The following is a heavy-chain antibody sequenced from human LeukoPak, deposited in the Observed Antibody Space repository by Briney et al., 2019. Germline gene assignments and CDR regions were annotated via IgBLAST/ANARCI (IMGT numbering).Heavy chain of an antibody. CDR1: GLTVSKNY. CDR2: IYSGGST. J-gene: IGHJ4*02. Sequence: PGGSLRLSCAASGLTVSKNYMSWVRQAPGKGLESVSVIYSGGSTYYADSVRGRFTISRDNSKNTLYLQMKSLRVEDTAVYYCARVGGHWGQGTLVTVSS. D-gene: IGHD3-10*01. V-gene: IGHV3-53*01. CDR3: ARVGGH.